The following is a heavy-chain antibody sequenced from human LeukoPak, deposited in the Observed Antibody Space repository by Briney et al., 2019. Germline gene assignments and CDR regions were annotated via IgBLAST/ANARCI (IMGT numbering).Heavy chain of an antibody. CDR3: ARDRGGASLFDY. CDR1: GGPISSGGYY. D-gene: IGHD3-10*01. V-gene: IGHV4-31*03. CDR2: IYYSGST. J-gene: IGHJ4*02. Sequence: SETLSLTCTVSGGPISSGGYYWSWIRQHPGKGLEWIGYIYYSGSTYINPSLESRVTISVDTSKNQFSLNLGSVTAADTAIYYCARDRGGASLFDYWGQGTLVTVSS.